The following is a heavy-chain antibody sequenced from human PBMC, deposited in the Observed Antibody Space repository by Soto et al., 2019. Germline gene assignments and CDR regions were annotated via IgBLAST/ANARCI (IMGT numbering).Heavy chain of an antibody. D-gene: IGHD3-22*01. V-gene: IGHV1-69*01. CDR1: GGGNLRDYR. CDR2: IIPKLGSA. Sequence: QVQLVQSGAEVKEPGSSVKVSCKASGGGNLRDYRTTWVRRAPGQGLEWMGGIIPKLGSANYAQNFQGRVTVTAGEAPEPGLRESWRLKSEDLAMHLWGGGGDSHHLCPCFWGQGTPVTVSS. CDR3: GGGGDSHHLCPCF. J-gene: IGHJ4*02.